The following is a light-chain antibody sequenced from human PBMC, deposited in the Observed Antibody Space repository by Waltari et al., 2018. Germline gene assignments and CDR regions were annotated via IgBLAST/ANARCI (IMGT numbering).Light chain of an antibody. CDR2: GAS. V-gene: IGKV3-20*01. CDR3: QQYESGPIT. J-gene: IGKJ4*01. Sequence: EIVLTQSPGPLSLSPGGRATLPCTASPSVSNNYLAWSQQKPGQAPAPLMYGASTRATSIPDRFSGSGSGTDVTLAISRLESEDFAVYYCQQYESGPITFGGETKVEIK. CDR1: PSVSNNY.